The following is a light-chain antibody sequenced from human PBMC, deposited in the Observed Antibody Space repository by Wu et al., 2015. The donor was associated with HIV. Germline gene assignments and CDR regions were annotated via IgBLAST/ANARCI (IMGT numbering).Light chain of an antibody. CDR1: QSVSSN. CDR2: GAS. V-gene: IGKV3-15*01. CDR3: QQXNNWWT. J-gene: IGKJ1*01. Sequence: EIVMTQSPATLSVSPGERATLSCRASQSVSSNLAWYQQKPGQAPRLLIYGASTRATGIPARFSGSGSGTEFTLTISSLQSEDFAIYYCQQXNNWWTFGQGPRWK.